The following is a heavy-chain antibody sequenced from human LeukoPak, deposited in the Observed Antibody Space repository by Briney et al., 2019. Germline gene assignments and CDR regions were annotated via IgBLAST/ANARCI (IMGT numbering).Heavy chain of an antibody. J-gene: IGHJ6*03. V-gene: IGHV4-39*01. Sequence: SETLSLTCTVSGGSISSSSYYWGWISQPPGKGLQWIGSIYYSGSTYYNPSLKSRVTISVDPSMNQFSLTLSSVTAAEPAVYYCARFLRGSNRLYCYDYYYVYVWGKGTTVTVSS. CDR3: ARFLRGSNRLYCYDYYYVYV. D-gene: IGHD4-11*01. CDR1: GGSISSSSYY. CDR2: IYYSGST.